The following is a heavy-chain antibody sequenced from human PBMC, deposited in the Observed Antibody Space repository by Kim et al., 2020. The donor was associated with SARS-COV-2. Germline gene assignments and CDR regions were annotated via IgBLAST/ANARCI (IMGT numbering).Heavy chain of an antibody. V-gene: IGHV3-9*01. D-gene: IGHD6-25*01. CDR3: AKGSSGGYYYYMYG. CDR1: GFTFGDCA. J-gene: IGHJ6*03. Sequence: GGSLRLSCAASGFTFGDCAMHWVRQAPGKGLEWVSGISWNSGSKGYADSVKGRFTISRDNAKNSLYLQMNSLRAEDTALYYCAKGSSGGYYYYMYGCGK. CDR2: ISWNSGSK.